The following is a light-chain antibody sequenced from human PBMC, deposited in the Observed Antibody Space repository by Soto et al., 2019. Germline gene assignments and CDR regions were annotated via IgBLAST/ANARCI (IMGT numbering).Light chain of an antibody. CDR2: GAS. V-gene: IGKV3-20*01. Sequence: EIVLTQSPGTLSLSPGERATLSCSASQSVSSNLAWYQQKPGQAPRLLIYGASTRATGIPARFSGSGSGTDFTLTITRLEPEDFAVYYCQQYVTSSPRTFGQGTKVDI. CDR1: QSVSSN. CDR3: QQYVTSSPRT. J-gene: IGKJ1*01.